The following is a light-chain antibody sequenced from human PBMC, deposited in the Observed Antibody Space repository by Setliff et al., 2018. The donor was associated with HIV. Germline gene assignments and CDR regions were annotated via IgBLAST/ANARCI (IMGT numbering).Light chain of an antibody. CDR1: RSDIGTYNY. V-gene: IGLV2-14*01. Sequence: QSALTQPASVSGSPGQSITISCTGSRSDIGTYNYVSWYQQHPGKAPKLMIYDVSNRPSGVSDRFSGSKSGNTASLTISGVQAEGEADYYCSSYTTSSTRVLGTGTKVTVL. J-gene: IGLJ1*01. CDR3: SSYTTSSTRV. CDR2: DVS.